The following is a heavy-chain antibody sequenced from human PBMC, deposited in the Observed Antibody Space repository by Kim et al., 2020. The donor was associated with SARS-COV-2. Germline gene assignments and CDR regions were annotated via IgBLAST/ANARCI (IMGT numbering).Heavy chain of an antibody. CDR1: EYSFTNYW. D-gene: IGHD3-10*01. CDR3: ARLRGYYGSGPFDP. J-gene: IGHJ5*02. Sequence: GESLKISCQSSEYSFTNYWVAWIRQMPGKGLEWMGRIYPSDSYSDYSPSFQGHVTISVDKSINTAYLQWSSLSASDTAIYYCARLRGYYGSGPFDPWRQGTLVTVSS. V-gene: IGHV5-10-1*01. CDR2: IYPSDSYS.